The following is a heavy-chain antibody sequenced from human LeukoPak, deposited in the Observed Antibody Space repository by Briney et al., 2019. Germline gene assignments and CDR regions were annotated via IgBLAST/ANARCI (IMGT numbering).Heavy chain of an antibody. CDR2: MNPNNGNT. Sequence: ASVKVSCNASGYTFTSYDITWVRQAAGQGLEWVAYMNPNNGNTGYAQKFQGRITMTRNTSISTAYLELSSLISEDTAVYYCARSSSYFSTDYWGQGTLVTVSS. CDR3: ARSSSYFSTDY. CDR1: GYTFTSYD. V-gene: IGHV1-8*01. D-gene: IGHD3-22*01. J-gene: IGHJ4*02.